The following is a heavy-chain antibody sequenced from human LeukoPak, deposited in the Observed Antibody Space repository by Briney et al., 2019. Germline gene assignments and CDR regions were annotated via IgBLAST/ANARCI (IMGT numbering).Heavy chain of an antibody. Sequence: SETLSLTCAVYGGSFSGYYWSWIRQPPGKGLEWIGYIYYSGSTNYNPSLKSRVTISVDTSKNQFSLKLSSVTAADTAVYYCARVWSSGWYGFGWFDPWGQGTLVTVSS. V-gene: IGHV4-59*01. CDR1: GGSFSGYY. J-gene: IGHJ5*02. CDR2: IYYSGST. D-gene: IGHD6-19*01. CDR3: ARVWSSGWYGFGWFDP.